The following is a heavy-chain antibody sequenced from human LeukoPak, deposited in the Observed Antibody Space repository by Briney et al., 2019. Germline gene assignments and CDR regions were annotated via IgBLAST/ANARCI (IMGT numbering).Heavy chain of an antibody. CDR2: INEDGRHK. J-gene: IGHJ3*02. V-gene: IGHV3-7*01. Sequence: GGSLRLSCTASGFSFTTYWMAWVRQAPGKGLEWVANINEDGRHKNYLDSVKGRFTISRDNTKNSVYLQMNSLRAEDTAIYYCAKGDLAAAGRDDAFDIWGQGTMVTVSS. CDR1: GFSFTTYW. CDR3: AKGDLAAAGRDDAFDI. D-gene: IGHD6-13*01.